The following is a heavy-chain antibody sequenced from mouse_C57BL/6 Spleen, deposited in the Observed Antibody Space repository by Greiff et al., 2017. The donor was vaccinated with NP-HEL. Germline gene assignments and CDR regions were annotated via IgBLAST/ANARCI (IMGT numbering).Heavy chain of an antibody. J-gene: IGHJ2*01. CDR2: IYPGDGDT. D-gene: IGHD2-5*01. V-gene: IGHV1-82*01. CDR1: GYAFSSSW. CDR3: ARGGAYYSTYGFFF. Sequence: VQVVESGPELVKPGASVKISCKASGYAFSSSWMNWVKQRPGKGLEWIGRIYPGDGDTNYNGKFKGKATLTADKSSSTAYMQLSSLTSEDSAVYFCARGGAYYSTYGFFFWGQGTTLTVSS.